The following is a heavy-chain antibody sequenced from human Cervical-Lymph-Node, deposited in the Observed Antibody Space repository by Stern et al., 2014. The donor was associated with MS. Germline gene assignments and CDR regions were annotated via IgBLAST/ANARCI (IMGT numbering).Heavy chain of an antibody. V-gene: IGHV1-46*01. CDR2: INPSGGTT. J-gene: IGHJ6*02. Sequence: QVKLVQSGAEVKKPGASVKVSCKASGYTFSSDYMHWVRQAPGQGLEWMGIINPSGGTTSYAQKFQGRVTMTRDTSTSRVYMELSSLRSEDTAVYYCAREVAGHRLGMMDVWGQGTTVTVSS. CDR1: GYTFSSDY. D-gene: IGHD6-19*01. CDR3: AREVAGHRLGMMDV.